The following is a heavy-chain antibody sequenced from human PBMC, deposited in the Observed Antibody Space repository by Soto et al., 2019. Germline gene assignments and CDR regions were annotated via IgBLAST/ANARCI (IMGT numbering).Heavy chain of an antibody. D-gene: IGHD6-13*01. CDR3: ARGMTIAANWFDP. Sequence: EVQLVESGGGLVQPGGSLRLSCAASGFTFTNYWMNWVRQAPGKGLEWVANIKQDGTENYYVDSVKGRFTISRDNAKNSLYLQMNSQRADDTAVYYCARGMTIAANWFDPWGQGTLVTVSS. J-gene: IGHJ5*02. CDR1: GFTFTNYW. V-gene: IGHV3-7*03. CDR2: IKQDGTEN.